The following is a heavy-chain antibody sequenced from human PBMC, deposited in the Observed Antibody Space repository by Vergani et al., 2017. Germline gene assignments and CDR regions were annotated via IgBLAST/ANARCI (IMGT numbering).Heavy chain of an antibody. J-gene: IGHJ4*02. Sequence: QVQLVESGGGVVQPGRSLRLSCAASGFTFSSYAMHWVRQAPGKGLEWVAVISYDGSNKYYADSVKGRFTISRDNSKNTLYLQMNSLRAEDTALYYCARDSYTDVDTAELDDWGQGTLVTVSS. CDR3: ARDSYTDVDTAELDD. CDR2: ISYDGSNK. CDR1: GFTFSSYA. V-gene: IGHV3-30-3*01. D-gene: IGHD5-18*01.